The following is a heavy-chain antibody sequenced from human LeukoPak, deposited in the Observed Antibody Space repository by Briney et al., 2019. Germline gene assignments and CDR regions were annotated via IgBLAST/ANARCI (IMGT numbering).Heavy chain of an antibody. V-gene: IGHV1-69*13. CDR2: IIPIFGTA. Sequence: VKISCKASGGTLSSYTITWVRQAPGQGLEWMGGIIPIFGTADYAQKFQGRVTITADESTSTAYMELSSLRSEDTAVYYCAIPGVSDYWGQGTLVTVSS. CDR3: AIPGVSDY. J-gene: IGHJ4*02. CDR1: GGTLSSYT.